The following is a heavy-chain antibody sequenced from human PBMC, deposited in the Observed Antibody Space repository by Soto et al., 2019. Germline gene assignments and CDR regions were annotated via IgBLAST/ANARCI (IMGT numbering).Heavy chain of an antibody. J-gene: IGHJ4*02. V-gene: IGHV4-59*01. CDR3: ARFRDYYYASSGYYYNYYFDY. CDR2: IYYSGST. CDR1: GGSISSYY. Sequence: ETLSLTCTVSGGSISSYYWSWIRQPPGKGLEWIGYIYYSGSTNYNPSLKSRVTISVDTSKNQFSLKLSSVTAADTAVYYCARFRDYYYASSGYYYNYYFDYWGQGTPVTVYS. D-gene: IGHD3-22*01.